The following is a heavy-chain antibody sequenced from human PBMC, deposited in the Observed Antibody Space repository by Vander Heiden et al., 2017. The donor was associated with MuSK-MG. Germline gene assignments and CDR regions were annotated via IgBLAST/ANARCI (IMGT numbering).Heavy chain of an antibody. CDR3: ARDTTLNTFGSAFDI. V-gene: IGHV4-4*01. CDR1: GGSVSIGHW. CDR2: ISHRGTA. Sequence: QVHLQESDPRLVKPPGPLSLTCEVSGGSVSIGHWWSWVREDPGKGLEWIGEISHRGTASYNPSLRSRATMSVDTSKNQFSLKLNSVTAADAAIYFCARDTTLNTFGSAFDIWGQGTVVTVSS. D-gene: IGHD3-16*01. J-gene: IGHJ3*02.